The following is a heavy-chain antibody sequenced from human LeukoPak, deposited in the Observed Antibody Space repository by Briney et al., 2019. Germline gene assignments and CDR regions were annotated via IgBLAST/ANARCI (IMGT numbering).Heavy chain of an antibody. D-gene: IGHD6-13*01. J-gene: IGHJ6*03. CDR1: GGSISSYY. Sequence: SETLSLTCTVSGGSISSYYWSWIRQPPGKGLEWIGYIYYSGSTNYNPSLKSRVTISVDTSKNQFSLKLSSVTAADTAVYYCARAAAGNVYYYYYMDVWGKGTTVTVSS. CDR3: ARAAAGNVYYYYYMDV. CDR2: IYYSGST. V-gene: IGHV4-59*01.